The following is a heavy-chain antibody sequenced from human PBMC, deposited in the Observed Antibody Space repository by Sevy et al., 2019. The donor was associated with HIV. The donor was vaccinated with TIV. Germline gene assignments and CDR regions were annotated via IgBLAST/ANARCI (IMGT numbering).Heavy chain of an antibody. D-gene: IGHD1-26*01. V-gene: IGHV3-23*01. CDR3: AKDTDSGSYLNDAFDS. J-gene: IGHJ3*02. Sequence: GGSLRLSCAASGFTFSSFAMSWVRQTPGKGLEWVSGLNGSGGRTYDPDSVKGRFTISRDNSKNTLYLQMNSLRAEDTAVYYCAKDTDSGSYLNDAFDSWGQRTMVTVSS. CDR2: LNGSGGRT. CDR1: GFTFSSFA.